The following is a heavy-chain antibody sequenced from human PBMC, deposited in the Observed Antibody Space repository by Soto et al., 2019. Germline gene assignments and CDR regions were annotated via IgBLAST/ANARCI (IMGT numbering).Heavy chain of an antibody. CDR2: IWYDGSNK. D-gene: IGHD3-10*01. CDR1: GFTFSSYG. J-gene: IGHJ6*02. CDR3: ARDEGLGVNYYFYGMDV. V-gene: IGHV3-33*01. Sequence: QVQLVESGGGVVQPGRSLRLSCAASGFTFSSYGMHWVRQAPGKGLEWVAVIWYDGSNKYYADSVKGRLTISRDNSKNTLKLQINCLRAEDTAVYYGARDEGLGVNYYFYGMDVWGQGTTVTVSS.